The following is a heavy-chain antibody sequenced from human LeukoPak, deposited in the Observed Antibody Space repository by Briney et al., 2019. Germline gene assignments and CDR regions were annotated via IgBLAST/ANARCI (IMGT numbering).Heavy chain of an antibody. CDR2: IIPILGIA. Sequence: GASVKVSCKASGGTFSSYAISWVRQAPGQGLEWMGRIIPILGIANYAQKFQGRVTITADKSTSTAYMELSSLRSEDTVVYYCASVQLGKDYWGQGTLVTVSS. CDR1: GGTFSSYA. V-gene: IGHV1-69*04. J-gene: IGHJ4*02. D-gene: IGHD7-27*01. CDR3: ASVQLGKDY.